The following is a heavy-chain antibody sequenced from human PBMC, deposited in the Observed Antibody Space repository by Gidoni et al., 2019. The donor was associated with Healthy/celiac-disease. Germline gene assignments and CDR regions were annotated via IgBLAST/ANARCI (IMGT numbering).Heavy chain of an antibody. V-gene: IGHV1-58*02. CDR3: AAGREWELLTDAFDI. J-gene: IGHJ3*02. CDR1: GFTFTSSA. Sequence: QMQLVQSGPEVKKPGTSVKVSCKASGFTFTSSAMQWVRQARGQRLEWIGWIVVGSGNTNYAQKFQERVTITRDMSTSTAYMELSSLRSEDTAVYYCAAGREWELLTDAFDIWGQGTMVTVSS. D-gene: IGHD1-26*01. CDR2: IVVGSGNT.